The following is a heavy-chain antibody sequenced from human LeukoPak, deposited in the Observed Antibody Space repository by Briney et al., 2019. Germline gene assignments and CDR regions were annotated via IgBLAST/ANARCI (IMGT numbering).Heavy chain of an antibody. CDR2: ICPGDSDT. CDR1: GYSFANYW. J-gene: IGHJ5*02. D-gene: IGHD6-19*01. Sequence: GESLKISCKGSGYSFANYWIGWVRQMPGKGLEWVGMICPGDSDTRYSPSFQGQVTISADKSISTAYLQWSSLKASDTAMYYCARQYRIAVPNWFDPWGQGTLVTVSS. V-gene: IGHV5-51*01. CDR3: ARQYRIAVPNWFDP.